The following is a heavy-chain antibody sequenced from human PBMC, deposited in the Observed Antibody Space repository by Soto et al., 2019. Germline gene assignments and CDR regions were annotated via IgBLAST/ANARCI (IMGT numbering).Heavy chain of an antibody. CDR3: ASSSLYGMDV. Sequence: SETLSLTCTVSGGSIRSGDYYWSWIRQPPGKGLEWIGYINYSGTSHFNPSLKSRVTISLDASMNQFSLKVGSVTAADTAVYYCASSSLYGMDVWGQGTTVTLSS. CDR2: INYSGTS. CDR1: GGSIRSGDYY. J-gene: IGHJ6*02. V-gene: IGHV4-30-4*01.